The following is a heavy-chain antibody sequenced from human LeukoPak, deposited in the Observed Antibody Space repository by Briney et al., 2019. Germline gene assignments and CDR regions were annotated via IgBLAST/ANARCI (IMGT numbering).Heavy chain of an antibody. Sequence: SETLSLTCAVYGGSFSGYYWSWIRQPPGEGLEWIGEINHSGSTNYNPSLKSRVTISVDTSKNQFSLKLSSVTAADTAVYYCARGLGSAGRRFDYWGQGTLVTVSS. V-gene: IGHV4-34*01. CDR1: GGSFSGYY. J-gene: IGHJ4*02. CDR3: ARGLGSAGRRFDY. D-gene: IGHD3-16*01. CDR2: INHSGST.